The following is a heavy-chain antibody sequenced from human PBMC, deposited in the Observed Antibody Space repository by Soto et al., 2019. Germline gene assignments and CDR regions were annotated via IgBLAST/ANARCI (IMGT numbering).Heavy chain of an antibody. D-gene: IGHD3-9*01. CDR3: ARGIYYDILTGSKHVDY. Sequence: QVQLQESGPGLVKPSQTLSLTCTVSGGSISSGDYYWSWIRQPPGKGLEWIGSIYYSGSTYYNPSLKSRLTISVDTSKNQFSLKLSSVTAADTAVYYCARGIYYDILTGSKHVDYWGQGTLVTVSS. CDR1: GGSISSGDYY. CDR2: IYYSGST. V-gene: IGHV4-30-4*01. J-gene: IGHJ4*02.